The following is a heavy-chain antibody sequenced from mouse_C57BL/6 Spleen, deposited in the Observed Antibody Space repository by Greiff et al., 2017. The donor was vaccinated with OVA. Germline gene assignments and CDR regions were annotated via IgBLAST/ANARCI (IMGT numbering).Heavy chain of an antibody. V-gene: IGHV1-4*01. CDR3: ARSLLWDFDY. Sequence: QVQLQQSGAELARPGASVKMSCKASGYTFTSYTMHWVKQRPGQGLEWIGYINPSSGYTKYNQKFKDKATLTADKSSSTAYMQLSSLTSEDSAVYYCARSLLWDFDYWGQGTTLTVSS. CDR1: GYTFTSYT. CDR2: INPSSGYT. J-gene: IGHJ2*01. D-gene: IGHD2-10*01.